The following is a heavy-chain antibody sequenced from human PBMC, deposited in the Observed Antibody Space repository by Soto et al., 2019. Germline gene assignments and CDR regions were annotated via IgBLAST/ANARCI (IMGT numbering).Heavy chain of an antibody. CDR1: GFTFSSYW. V-gene: IGHV3-7*04. J-gene: IGHJ4*02. CDR2: IKEDGSER. CDR3: ARASGADKEDY. D-gene: IGHD6-25*01. Sequence: EVQLVESGGGLVQPGGSLRLSCAASGFTFSSYWMSWVRQALGKGLEWVANIKEDGSERYYVDSVKGRFTISRDNAKNSLYLQMNSLRAEDTAVYYCARASGADKEDYLGQGTLFTVSS.